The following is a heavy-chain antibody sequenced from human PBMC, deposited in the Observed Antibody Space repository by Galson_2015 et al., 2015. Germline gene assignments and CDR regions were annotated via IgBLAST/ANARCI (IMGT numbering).Heavy chain of an antibody. CDR2: ISYDGGSK. CDR3: ARSVDTAFDY. J-gene: IGHJ4*02. Sequence: SLRLSCAASGFTLSTYAMHWVRQAPGKGLEWVAVISYDGGSKYYADSVKGQFTISRDNSKNTLYLQMNSLRAEDTAVYYCARSVDTAFDYWGQGTLVTVSS. CDR1: GFTLSTYA. V-gene: IGHV3-30*01. D-gene: IGHD5-18*01.